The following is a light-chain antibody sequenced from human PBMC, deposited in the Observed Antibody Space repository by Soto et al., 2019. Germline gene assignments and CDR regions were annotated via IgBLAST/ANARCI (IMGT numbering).Light chain of an antibody. CDR3: NSFTSSSTVL. V-gene: IGLV2-14*01. CDR1: NSDVGAYNY. Sequence: QSALTQPASVSGSPGQSITISCTGTNSDVGAYNYVSWYQQYPGKAPKLMIFDVNNRPSGVSYRFSGSKSGSTAYLTISGLQAEDEADYYCNSFTSSSTVLFGGGTKLTVL. CDR2: DVN. J-gene: IGLJ2*01.